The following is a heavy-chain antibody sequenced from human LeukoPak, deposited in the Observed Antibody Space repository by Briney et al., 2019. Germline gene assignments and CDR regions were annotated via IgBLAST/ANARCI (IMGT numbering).Heavy chain of an antibody. CDR2: IPYSGNT. J-gene: IGHJ5*02. Sequence: SETLSLTCTVSGGSINSHYWSWVRQPPGKGLVWIGYIPYSGNTNYNPSLKSRVTISMHTSKNQLSLKLSSVTAADTAVYYCARGYSSSWYFNWFDPWGQGTLVTVSS. CDR3: ARGYSSSWYFNWFDP. D-gene: IGHD6-13*01. V-gene: IGHV4-59*08. CDR1: GGSINSHY.